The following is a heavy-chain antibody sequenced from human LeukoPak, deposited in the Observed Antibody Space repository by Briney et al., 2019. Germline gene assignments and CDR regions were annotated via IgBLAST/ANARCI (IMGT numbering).Heavy chain of an antibody. CDR2: IRYHGNDK. V-gene: IGHV3-30*02. Sequence: PGGSLRLSCAASGFTFSNYVMHWVRQPPGKGLEWVAFIRYHGNDKYYADSVKGRFTISRDNSKNTLYLQMNSLRGEDTAVYYCAKCPSNSSSWVFDYWGQGTLVTASS. CDR3: AKCPSNSSSWVFDY. J-gene: IGHJ4*02. CDR1: GFTFSNYV. D-gene: IGHD6-13*01.